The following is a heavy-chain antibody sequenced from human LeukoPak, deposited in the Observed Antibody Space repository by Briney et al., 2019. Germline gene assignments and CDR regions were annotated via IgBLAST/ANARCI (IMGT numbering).Heavy chain of an antibody. D-gene: IGHD3-10*01. J-gene: IGHJ4*02. CDR1: GFTFSSYA. V-gene: IGHV3-23*01. CDR3: VKSPDGLGTYAIAGDY. Sequence: GGSLRLSCAASGFTFSSYAMSWVRQAPGKGLEWVSAISGTGSSTYSADSVKGRFTISRDNSKSTLYLQMNTLRAEDTAVYYCVKSPDGLGTYAIAGDYWGRGTLVTVSS. CDR2: ISGTGSST.